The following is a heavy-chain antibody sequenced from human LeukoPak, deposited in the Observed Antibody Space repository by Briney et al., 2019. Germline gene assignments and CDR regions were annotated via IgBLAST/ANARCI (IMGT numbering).Heavy chain of an antibody. D-gene: IGHD3-3*01. CDR1: GFTFSSYA. CDR2: ISGSGGST. V-gene: IGHV3-23*01. CDR3: AKDLSRTIFGVVTPPFDY. Sequence: DPGGSLRLSCAASGFTFSSYAMSWVRQAPGKGLEWVSAISGSGGSTYYADSVKGRFTISRDNSKNTLYLQMNSLRAEDTAVYYCAKDLSRTIFGVVTPPFDYWGQGTLVTVSS. J-gene: IGHJ4*02.